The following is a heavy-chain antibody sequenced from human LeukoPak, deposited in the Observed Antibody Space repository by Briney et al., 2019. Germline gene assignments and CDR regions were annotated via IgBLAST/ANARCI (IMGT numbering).Heavy chain of an antibody. CDR2: SFHTGNT. D-gene: IGHD3-3*01. CDR1: GDSITTYY. J-gene: IGHJ3*02. V-gene: IGHV4-59*12. Sequence: PSETLSLTCTVSGDSITTYYWSWLRQPPGKGLEWIGYSFHTGNTNYNPSLESRVAISIDTSKNHLSLRLTFVTAADTAIYYYARAIGVGSFDAFDIWGQGAKVAVSS. CDR3: ARAIGVGSFDAFDI.